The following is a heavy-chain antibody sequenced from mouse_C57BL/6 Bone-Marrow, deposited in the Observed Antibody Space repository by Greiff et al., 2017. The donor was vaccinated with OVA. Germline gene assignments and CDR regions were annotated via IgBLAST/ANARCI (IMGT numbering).Heavy chain of an antibody. CDR2: ISSGSSTI. V-gene: IGHV5-17*01. J-gene: IGHJ1*03. Sequence: EVQLVESGGGLVKPGGSLKLSCAASGFTFSDSGMHWVRQAPEKGLEWVASISSGSSTIYSADTVKGRFTISRDTAKNTLVLQMTSLRSEDTAMYDCARCTYGYVDVWGTGTTVTVSS. CDR3: ARCTYGYVDV. CDR1: GFTFSDSG.